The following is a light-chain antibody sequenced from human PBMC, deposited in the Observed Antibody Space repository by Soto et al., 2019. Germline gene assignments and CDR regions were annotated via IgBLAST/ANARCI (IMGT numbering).Light chain of an antibody. CDR3: QSYDSSLGGGV. Sequence: QSVLTQPPSVSGAPGQWVTISCTGSSSNIGAGYDVHWYQQLPGTAPKLLIYGSRSRPSGVPDRFSGSKSGTSASLAITGLQAEDEADYYCQSYDSSLGGGVFGGGTKLTVL. V-gene: IGLV1-40*01. J-gene: IGLJ2*01. CDR1: SSNIGAGYD. CDR2: GSR.